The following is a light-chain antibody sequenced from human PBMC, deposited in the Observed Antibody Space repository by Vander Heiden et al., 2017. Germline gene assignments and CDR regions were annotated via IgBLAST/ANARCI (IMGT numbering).Light chain of an antibody. CDR2: AAS. J-gene: IGKJ4*01. V-gene: IGKV1-8*01. CDR1: QGISSY. Sequence: AIRMTQSPSSFSASTGDRVTITCRASQGISSYLAWYQQKPGKAPKHLIYAASTLQSGVPSRFSGSGSGTDFTLTISCLQSEDFATYYCQQDDSYPLTFGGGTKVEIK. CDR3: QQDDSYPLT.